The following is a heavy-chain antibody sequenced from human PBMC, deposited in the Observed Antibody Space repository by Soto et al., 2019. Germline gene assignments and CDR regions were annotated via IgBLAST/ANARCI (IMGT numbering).Heavy chain of an antibody. J-gene: IGHJ5*02. CDR2: IYNSGTT. CDR1: GGSITRGGYY. V-gene: IGHV4-31*03. CDR3: ARDPAP. Sequence: QVQLQESGPGLMKPSETLSLTCTVSGGSITRGGYYWSWIRQHPGKGLEWIGYIYNSGTTYYNPSLKCRVTRSVDTSKNQFSLKLTSVTAADTAVYYCARDPAPWGQGTLVTVSS.